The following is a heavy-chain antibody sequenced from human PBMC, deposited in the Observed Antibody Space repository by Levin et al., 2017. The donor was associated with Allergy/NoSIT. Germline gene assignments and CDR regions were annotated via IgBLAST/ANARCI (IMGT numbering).Heavy chain of an antibody. CDR1: GYTFTGYY. J-gene: IGHJ4*02. Sequence: ASVKVSCKASGYTFTGYYMHWVRQAPGQGLEWVGRINPNSGGTNYAQKFQGRVTMTRDTSISTAYMELSRLRSEDTAVYYCAREMEYSSGWGGFGYWGQGTLVTVSS. CDR3: AREMEYSSGWGGFGY. CDR2: INPNSGGT. V-gene: IGHV1-2*06. D-gene: IGHD6-19*01.